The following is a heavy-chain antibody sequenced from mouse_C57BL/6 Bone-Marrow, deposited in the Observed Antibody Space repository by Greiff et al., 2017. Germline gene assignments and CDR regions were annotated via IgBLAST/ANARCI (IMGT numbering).Heavy chain of an antibody. Sequence: EVQLQQSGAELVRPGASVKLSCTASGFNIKDDYMHWVKQRPEQGLEWIGWIDPENGDTEYASKFQGKATITADTSSNTAYLQLSSLTSEDTAVYYCTTITTVVATNFDGRGTGATGTVSS. V-gene: IGHV14-4*01. J-gene: IGHJ1*02. CDR2: IDPENGDT. CDR1: GFNIKDDY. CDR3: TTITTVVATNFDG. D-gene: IGHD1-1*01.